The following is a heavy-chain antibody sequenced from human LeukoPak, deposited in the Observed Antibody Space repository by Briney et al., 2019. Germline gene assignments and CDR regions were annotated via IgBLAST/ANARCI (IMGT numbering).Heavy chain of an antibody. D-gene: IGHD4-11*01. CDR3: ARERPMTTGSYFDL. J-gene: IGHJ4*02. CDR2: IYYSGST. CDR1: GGSISSYY. Sequence: SETLSLTCTVSGGSISSYYWSWIRQPPGKGLEWIGYIYYSGSTNYNPSLKSRVTISVDTSKNQFSLKLSSVTAADTAVYFCARERPMTTGSYFDLWGQGFLVTVSS. V-gene: IGHV4-59*12.